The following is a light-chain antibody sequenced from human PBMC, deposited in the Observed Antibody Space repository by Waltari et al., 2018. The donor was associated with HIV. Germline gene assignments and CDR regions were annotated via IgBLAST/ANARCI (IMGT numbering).Light chain of an antibody. J-gene: IGKJ2*01. V-gene: IGKV1-39*01. Sequence: DIQMTQSPSSLSASVGDRVIITCRASQAIANYLNWYQQKPGKAPKVLIYAASSLESGVPSMFSGSGFGTDFTLTITALQPEDFGTYYCQQSYSTPPYTFGPGTKLEI. CDR3: QQSYSTPPYT. CDR2: AAS. CDR1: QAIANY.